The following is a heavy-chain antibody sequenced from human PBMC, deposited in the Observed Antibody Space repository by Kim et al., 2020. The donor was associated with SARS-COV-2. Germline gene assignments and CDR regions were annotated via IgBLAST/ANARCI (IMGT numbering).Heavy chain of an antibody. CDR2: IWYDGSNK. J-gene: IGHJ4*02. V-gene: IGHV3-33*06. CDR3: AKARGFGELTFDY. D-gene: IGHD3-10*01. Sequence: GGSLRLSCAASGFTFSSYGMHWVRQAPGKGLEWVAVIWYDGSNKYYADSVKGRFTISRDNSKNTLYLQMNSLRAEDTAVYDCAKARGFGELTFDYWGQGTLVTVSS. CDR1: GFTFSSYG.